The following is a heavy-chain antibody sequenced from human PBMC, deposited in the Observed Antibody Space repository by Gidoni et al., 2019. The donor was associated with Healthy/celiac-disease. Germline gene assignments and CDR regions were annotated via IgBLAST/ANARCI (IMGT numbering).Heavy chain of an antibody. CDR3: ARRYSGSYYNWFDP. D-gene: IGHD1-26*01. V-gene: IGHV1-8*01. J-gene: IGHJ5*02. CDR2: MNPNSGNT. Sequence: QVQLVQSGAEVKKPGASVKVSCKASGYTFTSYDINWVRQATGQGLEWTGWMNPNSGNTGYAQKFQGRVTMTRNTSISTAYMELSSLRSEDTAVYYCARRYSGSYYNWFDPWGQGTLVTVSS. CDR1: GYTFTSYD.